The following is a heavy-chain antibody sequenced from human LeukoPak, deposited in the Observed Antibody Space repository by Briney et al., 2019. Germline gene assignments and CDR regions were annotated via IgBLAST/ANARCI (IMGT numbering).Heavy chain of an antibody. V-gene: IGHV4-59*01. CDR2: IYYSGST. J-gene: IGHJ4*02. Sequence: SETLSLTCTVSGGSISSYYWSWIRQPPGKGLEWIGYIYYSGSTNYNPSLKSRVTISVDTSMNQFSLKLSSVTAADAAVYYCARDGSRWLYWGQGTLVTVSS. CDR1: GGSISSYY. D-gene: IGHD6-13*01. CDR3: ARDGSRWLY.